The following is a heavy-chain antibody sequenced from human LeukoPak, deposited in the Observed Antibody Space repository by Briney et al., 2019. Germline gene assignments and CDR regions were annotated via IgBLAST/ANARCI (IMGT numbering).Heavy chain of an antibody. CDR3: ASSTSSGTIGGHDAFDI. J-gene: IGHJ3*02. CDR2: ISSSSSYI. CDR1: GFTFSSYS. V-gene: IGHV3-21*01. Sequence: GGSLRLSCAASGFTFSSYSMNWVRQAPGKGLEWVSSISSSSSYIYYADSVKGRFTISRDNAKNSLYLQMNSLRAEDTAVYYCASSTSSGTIGGHDAFDIWGQGTMVTVSS. D-gene: IGHD3-16*01.